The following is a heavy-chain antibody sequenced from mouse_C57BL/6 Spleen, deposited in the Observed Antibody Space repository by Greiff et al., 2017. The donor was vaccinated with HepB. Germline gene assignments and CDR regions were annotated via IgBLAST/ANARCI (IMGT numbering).Heavy chain of an antibody. CDR3: AREYGSSYGWFAY. Sequence: EVQLQQSGPELVKPGASVKMSCKASGYTFTDYNMHWVKQSHGKSLEWIGYINPNNGGTSYNQKFKGKATLTVNKSSSTAYMELRSLTSEDSAVYYCAREYGSSYGWFAYWGQGTLVTVSA. D-gene: IGHD1-1*01. CDR2: INPNNGGT. J-gene: IGHJ3*01. CDR1: GYTFTDYN. V-gene: IGHV1-22*01.